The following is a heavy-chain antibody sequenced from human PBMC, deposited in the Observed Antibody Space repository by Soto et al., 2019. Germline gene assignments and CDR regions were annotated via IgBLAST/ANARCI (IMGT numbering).Heavy chain of an antibody. CDR1: GGSISNTNYY. V-gene: IGHV4-39*01. CDR2: IYYSGTT. J-gene: IGHJ5*02. CDR3: ARHTWGRQRGWFDP. D-gene: IGHD2-2*01. Sequence: QLQLQESGPGLVKPSETLSLTCTVSGGSISNTNYYWGWIRQPLGKGLEWIGSIYYSGTTFYNPSLKSRVTISLDTSKNQFSLKLSSVTAADTAVFYCARHTWGRQRGWFDPWGQGTLVTVSS.